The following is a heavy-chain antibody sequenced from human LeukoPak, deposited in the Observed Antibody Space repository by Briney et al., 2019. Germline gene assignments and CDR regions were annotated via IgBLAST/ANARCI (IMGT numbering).Heavy chain of an antibody. V-gene: IGHV3-53*01. Sequence: GGSLRLSCAASGFTVSSNYMSWVRQAPGKGLEWVSVIYSGGSTYYADSVKGRFTISRDNSKNTLYLQMNSLRAEDTAVYYCARDPLKYYSDYWGQGTLVTVSS. CDR1: GFTVSSNY. J-gene: IGHJ4*02. CDR2: IYSGGST. CDR3: ARDPLKYYSDY.